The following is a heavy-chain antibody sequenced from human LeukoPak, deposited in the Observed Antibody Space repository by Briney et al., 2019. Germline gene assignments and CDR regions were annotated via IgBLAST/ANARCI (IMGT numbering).Heavy chain of an antibody. D-gene: IGHD3-10*01. V-gene: IGHV3-23*01. CDR3: AKTELWFGELFHFDY. CDR2: ISGSGGGT. CDR1: GFTFSSYA. Sequence: GGSLRLSCAASGFTFSSYAMSWVRQAPGKGLEWVSAISGSGGGTYYADSVKGRFTISRDNSKNTLYLQMNSLRAEDTAVYYCAKTELWFGELFHFDYWGQGTLVTVSS. J-gene: IGHJ4*02.